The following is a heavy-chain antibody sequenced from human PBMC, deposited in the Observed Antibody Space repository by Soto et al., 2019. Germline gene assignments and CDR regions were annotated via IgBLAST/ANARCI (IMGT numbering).Heavy chain of an antibody. CDR3: ARHIHNQGFEHYFDS. J-gene: IGHJ4*02. CDR1: GGSITSSGSA. CDR2: IDYSGNI. Sequence: ETLSLTCNASGGSITSSGSAWGWIRQSPGKGLEWIGTIDYSGNIYYIPSLKSRITISVDTSKNQISLKLSSVTAADTAVYYCARHIHNQGFEHYFDSWGQGTLVTVSS. V-gene: IGHV4-39*01. D-gene: IGHD1-1*01.